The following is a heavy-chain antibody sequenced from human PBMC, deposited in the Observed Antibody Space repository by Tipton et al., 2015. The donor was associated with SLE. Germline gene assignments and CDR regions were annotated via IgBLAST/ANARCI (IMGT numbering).Heavy chain of an antibody. V-gene: IGHV4-39*02. CDR3: ARTEVGGYSHDAFDL. J-gene: IGHJ3*01. D-gene: IGHD6-25*01. CDR2: IYYTGST. CDR1: GASTSSGRYY. Sequence: TLSLTCTVSGASTSSGRYYWVWIRQSPGGGLEWIGSIYYTGSTYYSPSLKSRVTISVDTSKNLFSLKLSSVTAADTAVYYCARTEVGGYSHDAFDLWGHGTMVTVSS.